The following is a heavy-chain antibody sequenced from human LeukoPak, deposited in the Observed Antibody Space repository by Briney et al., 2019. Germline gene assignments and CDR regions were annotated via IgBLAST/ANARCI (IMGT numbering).Heavy chain of an antibody. Sequence: ASVKVSCKASGFTSTGSTLQWVRQARGQHLEWIAWIVVGSGNTNYAQKFQERLILTRDMATRTVYMELSSLSSEDTAVYYCAAGRDLQIFAALDFWGQGTMVTVSS. D-gene: IGHD3-3*01. CDR2: IVVGSGNT. CDR1: GFTSTGST. J-gene: IGHJ3*01. V-gene: IGHV1-58*01. CDR3: AAGRDLQIFAALDF.